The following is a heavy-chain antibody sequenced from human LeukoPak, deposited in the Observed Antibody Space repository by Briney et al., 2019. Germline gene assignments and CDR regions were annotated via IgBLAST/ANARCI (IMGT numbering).Heavy chain of an antibody. Sequence: GASVKVSCKASGGTFSSYAISWVRQAPGQGLEWMGRIIPIFGTANYAQKFQGRVTITTDESTSAAYMELSSLRSEDTAVYYCARDRRMEVGATDGNGYWGQGTLVTVSS. CDR3: ARDRRMEVGATDGNGY. V-gene: IGHV1-69*05. CDR2: IIPIFGTA. J-gene: IGHJ4*02. CDR1: GGTFSSYA. D-gene: IGHD1-26*01.